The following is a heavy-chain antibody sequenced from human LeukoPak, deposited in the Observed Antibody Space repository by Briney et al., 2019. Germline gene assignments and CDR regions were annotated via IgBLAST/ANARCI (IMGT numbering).Heavy chain of an antibody. CDR3: ARVPSRGLYGVLGQLFDY. CDR1: GGSISSGGYY. Sequence: PSETLSLTCTVSGGSISSGGYYWRWIRQHPGKGLEWIGYIYYSGSTYYNPSLKSRVTISVDASKNQFSLKLSSVTAADTAVYYCARVPSRGLYGVLGQLFDYWGQGTLVTVSS. V-gene: IGHV4-31*03. D-gene: IGHD4-17*01. CDR2: IYYSGST. J-gene: IGHJ4*02.